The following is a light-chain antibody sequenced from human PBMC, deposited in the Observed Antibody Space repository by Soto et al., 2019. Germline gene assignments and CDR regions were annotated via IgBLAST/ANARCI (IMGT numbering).Light chain of an antibody. V-gene: IGKV3-20*01. CDR2: GAS. J-gene: IGKJ1*01. Sequence: EIVLTQSPGTLSLSPGERATLSCRASQSVSNNYLAWYQQKPGQAPRLLIYGASNSATGIPYRFSGSGSGTDYTLTISRLEPEDFAVYYCQQYGSSGTCGQGAKVEIK. CDR3: QQYGSSGT. CDR1: QSVSNNY.